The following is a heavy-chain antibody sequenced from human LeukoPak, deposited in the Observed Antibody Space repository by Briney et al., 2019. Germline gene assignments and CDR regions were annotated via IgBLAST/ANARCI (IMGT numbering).Heavy chain of an antibody. CDR2: IYYSGST. J-gene: IGHJ5*02. D-gene: IGHD3-10*01. Sequence: SETLSLTCTVSGGSISSYYWSWIRQPPGKGLEWIGYIYYSGSTNYNPSLKSRVTISVDTSKNQFSLKLSSVTAADTAVYYCAREEPRRWYGSGSYSHWFDPWGQGTLVTVSS. CDR3: AREEPRRWYGSGSYSHWFDP. V-gene: IGHV4-59*12. CDR1: GGSISSYY.